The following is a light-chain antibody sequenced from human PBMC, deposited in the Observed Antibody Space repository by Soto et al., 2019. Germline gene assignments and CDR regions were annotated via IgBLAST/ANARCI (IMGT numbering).Light chain of an antibody. J-gene: IGKJ3*01. CDR3: QQYNNWPLT. CDR2: GAS. CDR1: QSVSDN. V-gene: IGKV3-15*01. Sequence: EVVMTQAPVTLSVSPGERATLSCRASQSVSDNLAWYRQKPGQAPRLLIYGASVRATGVPARFSGSGSGTEFSLIITSLQSEDFAVYYCQQYNNWPLTFGPGTKVDIK.